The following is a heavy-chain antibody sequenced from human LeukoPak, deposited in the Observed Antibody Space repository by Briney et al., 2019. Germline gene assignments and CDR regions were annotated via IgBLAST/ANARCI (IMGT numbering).Heavy chain of an antibody. V-gene: IGHV4-59*08. CDR3: ARLPLIATTRGGFDP. J-gene: IGHJ5*02. CDR1: GGSISGYY. CDR2: VYDTGAT. D-gene: IGHD1/OR15-1a*01. Sequence: SEALSLTCTVSGGSISGYYWSWIRQPPGKGLEWIGYVYDTGATNYNPSLKSRFTISIDTSKNQFSLYLSSVTAADTAVYYCARLPLIATTRGGFDPWGQGTLVTVSS.